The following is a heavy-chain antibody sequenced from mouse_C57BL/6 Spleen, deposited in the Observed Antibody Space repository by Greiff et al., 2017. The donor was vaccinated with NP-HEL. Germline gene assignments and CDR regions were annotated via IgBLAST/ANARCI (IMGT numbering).Heavy chain of an antibody. CDR2: INPNNGGT. Sequence: EVQLQQSGPELVKPGASVKMSCKASGYTFTDYNMHWVKQSHGKSLEWIGYINPNNGGTSYNQKFKGKATLTVNKSSSTAYMELRSLTSEDSAVYYCARTPRTVVARSTYYFDYWGQGTTLTVSS. CDR1: GYTFTDYN. D-gene: IGHD1-1*01. CDR3: ARTPRTVVARSTYYFDY. V-gene: IGHV1-22*01. J-gene: IGHJ2*01.